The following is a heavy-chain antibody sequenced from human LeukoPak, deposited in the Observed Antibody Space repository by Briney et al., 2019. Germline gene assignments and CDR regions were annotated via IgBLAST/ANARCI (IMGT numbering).Heavy chain of an antibody. Sequence: SETLSLTCAVYGGSFSGYYWSWIRQPPGKGLEWIGEINHSGSTNYNPSLKSRVTISVDTSKNQFSLKLSSVTAADTAVYYCARGTDYYGSGSYVDYWGQGTLVTVSS. D-gene: IGHD3-10*01. CDR1: GGSFSGYY. CDR2: INHSGST. V-gene: IGHV4-34*01. J-gene: IGHJ4*02. CDR3: ARGTDYYGSGSYVDY.